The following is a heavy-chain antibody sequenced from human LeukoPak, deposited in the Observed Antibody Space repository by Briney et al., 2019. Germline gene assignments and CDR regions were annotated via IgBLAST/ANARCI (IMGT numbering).Heavy chain of an antibody. Sequence: GGSLRLSCAASGFTFSSYAMSWVRQAPGKGLEWVSAISGSGGSTYYADSVKGRFTISRDNSKNTLYLQMNSLRAEDTAVYYCAKVGGGHYYDSSGFDYWGQGTLVTVSS. CDR2: ISGSGGST. D-gene: IGHD3-22*01. J-gene: IGHJ4*02. CDR3: AKVGGGHYYDSSGFDY. CDR1: GFTFSSYA. V-gene: IGHV3-23*01.